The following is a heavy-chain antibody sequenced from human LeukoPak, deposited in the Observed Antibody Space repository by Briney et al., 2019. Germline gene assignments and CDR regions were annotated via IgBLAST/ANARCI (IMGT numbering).Heavy chain of an antibody. CDR3: ARERYIARGVILPDY. V-gene: IGHV4-39*07. D-gene: IGHD3-10*01. CDR2: IYYSGST. J-gene: IGHJ4*02. CDR1: GGSISSSSYY. Sequence: SETLSLTCTVSGGSISSSSYYWGWIRQPPGKGLEWIGSIYYSGSTYYNPSLKSRVTISVDTSKNQFSLKLSSVTAADTAVYYCARERYIARGVILPDYWGQGTLVTVSS.